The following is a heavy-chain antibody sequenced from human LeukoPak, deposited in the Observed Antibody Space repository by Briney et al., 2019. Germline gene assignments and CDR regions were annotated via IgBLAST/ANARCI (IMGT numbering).Heavy chain of an antibody. CDR3: ARQGFVVVTGIDAFDI. D-gene: IGHD2-21*02. V-gene: IGHV1-2*02. Sequence: AASLTVSCKASGYTCTGYCVHWERQAPGQGFAWLGWINPNSGGTNYAQKFQGRVSMTRDTSISTAYMELSRLRSDDTAVDYCARQGFVVVTGIDAFDIWGQGTMVTVSS. CDR1: GYTCTGYC. CDR2: INPNSGGT. J-gene: IGHJ3*02.